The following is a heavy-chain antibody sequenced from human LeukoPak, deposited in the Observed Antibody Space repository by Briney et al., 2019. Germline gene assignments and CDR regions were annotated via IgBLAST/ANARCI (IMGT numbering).Heavy chain of an antibody. Sequence: GGSLRLSCAASGFTFSSYEMNWVRQAPGKGLEWVSFISSSGSTIYYADSVKGRFTISRDNAEKSLYLQMNSLRAEDTAVYYCVREGVGQWLANDYFDYWGQGTLVTVSS. J-gene: IGHJ4*02. CDR2: ISSSGSTI. V-gene: IGHV3-48*03. CDR1: GFTFSSYE. D-gene: IGHD6-19*01. CDR3: VREGVGQWLANDYFDY.